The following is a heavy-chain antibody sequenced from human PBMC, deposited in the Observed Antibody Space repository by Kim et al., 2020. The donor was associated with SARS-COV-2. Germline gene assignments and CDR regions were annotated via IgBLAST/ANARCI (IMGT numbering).Heavy chain of an antibody. V-gene: IGHV3-15*01. Sequence: GGSLRLSCAASGFTFSNSCMNWVRRAPGKGLEWVGRIRSKTNGCATEYSAPVRGRFTISRDDSRNTLYLQMNSLKTEDTAVYYCTTVESTNLYYYYYYY. D-gene: IGHD1-1*01. CDR2: IRSKTNGCAT. CDR1: GFTFSNSC. J-gene: IGHJ6*03. CDR3: TTVESTNLYYYYYYY.